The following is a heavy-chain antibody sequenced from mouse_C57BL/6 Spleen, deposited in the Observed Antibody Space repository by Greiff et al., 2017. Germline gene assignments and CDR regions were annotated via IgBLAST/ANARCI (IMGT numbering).Heavy chain of an antibody. CDR3: ARHYYGNSYFDY. Sequence: LQESGAELVKPGASVKISCKASGYAFSSYWMNWVKQRPGKGLEWIGQIYPGDGDTNYNGKFKGKATLTADKSSSTAYMQLSSLTSEDSAVYFCARHYYGNSYFDYWGQGTTLTVSS. CDR1: GYAFSSYW. V-gene: IGHV1-80*01. CDR2: IYPGDGDT. D-gene: IGHD2-1*01. J-gene: IGHJ2*01.